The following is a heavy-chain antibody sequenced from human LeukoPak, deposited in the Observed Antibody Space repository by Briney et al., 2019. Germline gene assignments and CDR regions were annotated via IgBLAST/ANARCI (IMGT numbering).Heavy chain of an antibody. D-gene: IGHD5-18*01. CDR1: GSSLTELS. V-gene: IGHV1-24*01. CDR3: AAGRPYSLLDY. CDR2: FDVIDAKT. Sequence: GASMKVSCTVSGSSLTELSLYWVRQAPGKGLEWMGGFDVIDAKTFYAQKFQGRVTMTEDSSTDTAYMELSSLRSDDTAFYYCAAGRPYSLLDYWGQGTLLTVSS. J-gene: IGHJ4*02.